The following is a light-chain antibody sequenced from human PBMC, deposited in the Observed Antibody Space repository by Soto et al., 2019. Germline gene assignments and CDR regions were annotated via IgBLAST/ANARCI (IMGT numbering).Light chain of an antibody. V-gene: IGKV1-5*01. CDR1: QSISSW. CDR3: QQYNSYVLT. CDR2: DAS. Sequence: DIQMTQSPSTLSASVGDRVTITCRASQSISSWLAWYQQKPGKAPKLLIYDASSLESGVPSRFSGSGSGTEFTLTISSLQPDDFETYYCQQYNSYVLTFGGGTKVEIK. J-gene: IGKJ4*01.